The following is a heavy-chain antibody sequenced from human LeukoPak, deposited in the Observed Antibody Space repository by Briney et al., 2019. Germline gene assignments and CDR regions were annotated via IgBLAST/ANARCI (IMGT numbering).Heavy chain of an antibody. J-gene: IGHJ4*01. Sequence: PGGSLRLSCAASGFTFSSYSMNWVRQAPGKGLEWVSYISSSSSTIYYADSVKGRFTISRDSAKNSLYLQMNSLRAEDTAVYYCAKGNDWNDAYYFDYWGQEPWSPSPQ. CDR1: GFTFSSYS. CDR2: ISSSSSTI. V-gene: IGHV3-48*01. D-gene: IGHD1-1*01. CDR3: AKGNDWNDAYYFDY.